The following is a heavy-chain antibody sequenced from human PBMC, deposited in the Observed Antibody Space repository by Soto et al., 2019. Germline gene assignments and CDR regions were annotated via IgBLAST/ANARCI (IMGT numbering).Heavy chain of an antibody. Sequence: QVQLVQSGAEVKKPGASVKVSCKASGYTFTSYGISWVRQAPGQGLEWMGWISAYNGNTNYAQKLQGRVTMTTDTSTSTAYMELRSLRSDDAAVYYCARVPPYYDFWSGYYAYYYYGMDVWGQGTTVTVSS. CDR3: ARVPPYYDFWSGYYAYYYYGMDV. D-gene: IGHD3-3*01. V-gene: IGHV1-18*01. CDR1: GYTFTSYG. J-gene: IGHJ6*02. CDR2: ISAYNGNT.